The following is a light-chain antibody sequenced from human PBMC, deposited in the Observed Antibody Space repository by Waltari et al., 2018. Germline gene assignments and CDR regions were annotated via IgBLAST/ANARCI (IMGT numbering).Light chain of an antibody. CDR1: QSVSKY. Sequence: DIVLTQSPGTLSLSPGERATLSCRASQSVSKYFAWYQQKPGQAPRLLIYDASTRATGIPDRFSGSGSGTDFSLTISRLEPEDFAVYYCQKYVNLPATFGQGTKVEIK. CDR2: DAS. V-gene: IGKV3-20*01. J-gene: IGKJ1*01. CDR3: QKYVNLPAT.